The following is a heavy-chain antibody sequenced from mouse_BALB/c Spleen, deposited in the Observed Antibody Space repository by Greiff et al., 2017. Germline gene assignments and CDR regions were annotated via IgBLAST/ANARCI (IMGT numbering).Heavy chain of an antibody. Sequence: EVQLQESGAELVKPGASVKLSCTASGFNIKDTYMHWVKQRPEQGLEWIGRIDPANGNTKYDPKFQGKATITADTSSNTAYLQLSSLTSEDTAVYYCARYYGSSHWYFDVWGAGTTVTVAS. CDR2: IDPANGNT. V-gene: IGHV14-3*02. D-gene: IGHD1-1*01. J-gene: IGHJ1*01. CDR1: GFNIKDTY. CDR3: ARYYGSSHWYFDV.